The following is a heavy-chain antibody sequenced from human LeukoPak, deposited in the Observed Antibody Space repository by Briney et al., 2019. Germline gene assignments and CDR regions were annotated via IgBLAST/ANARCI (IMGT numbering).Heavy chain of an antibody. CDR3: ARHPPRDGSAFDY. J-gene: IGHJ4*02. CDR1: GGSISSGSYY. CDR2: MYYSGTT. Sequence: SSETLSLTCTVSGGSISSGSYYWGWIRQPPGKGLEWIASMYYSGTTFYSPSLKSRVIISVDTSKNQLSLKLGSVTAADTAVYYCARHPPRDGSAFDYWGQGTLVTVSS. V-gene: IGHV4-39*01.